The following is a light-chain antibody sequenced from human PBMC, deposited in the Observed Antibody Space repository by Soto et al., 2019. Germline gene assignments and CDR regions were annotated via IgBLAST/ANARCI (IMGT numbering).Light chain of an antibody. CDR2: KAS. Sequence: DVQITQSPSTVSASVGDRVTITCRASQSISSWLAWYQQKPGKAPKLLIYKASSLESGVPSRFSGSGSGTEFTLTINGLQPDDFATYYCQRYNSALFTFGPGTKVDIK. CDR3: QRYNSALFT. J-gene: IGKJ3*01. CDR1: QSISSW. V-gene: IGKV1-5*03.